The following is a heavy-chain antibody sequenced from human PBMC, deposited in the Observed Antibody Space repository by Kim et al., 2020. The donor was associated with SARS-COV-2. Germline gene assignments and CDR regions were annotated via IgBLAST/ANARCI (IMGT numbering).Heavy chain of an antibody. CDR3: ARDRRYYDYIWGSYRPNRLFDY. V-gene: IGHV3-48*02. J-gene: IGHJ4*02. CDR2: ISSSSSTI. Sequence: GGSLRLSCAASGFTFSSYSMNWVRQAPGKGLEWVSYISSSSSTIYYADSVKGRFTISRDNAKNSLYLQMNSLRDEDTAVYYCARDRRYYDYIWGSYRPNRLFDYWGQGTLVTVSS. CDR1: GFTFSSYS. D-gene: IGHD3-16*02.